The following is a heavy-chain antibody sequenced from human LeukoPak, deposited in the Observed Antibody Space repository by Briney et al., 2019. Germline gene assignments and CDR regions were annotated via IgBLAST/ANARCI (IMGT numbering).Heavy chain of an antibody. CDR2: INPNSGGT. CDR3: ARDCSGGSCYSLAY. J-gene: IGHJ4*02. CDR1: GYTLTELS. V-gene: IGHV1-2*02. D-gene: IGHD2-15*01. Sequence: GASVKVSCKVSGYTLTELSMHWVRQAPGKGLEWMGWINPNSGGTNYAQKFQGRVTMTRDTSISTAYMELSRLRSDDTAVYYCARDCSGGSCYSLAYWGQGTLVTVSS.